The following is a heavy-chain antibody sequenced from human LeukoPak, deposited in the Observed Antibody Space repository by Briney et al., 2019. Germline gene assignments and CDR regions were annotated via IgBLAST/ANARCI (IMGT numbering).Heavy chain of an antibody. Sequence: GGSLRLSCAASGFTFSTYWMHWVRQAPGKGLVWVSRISSDGSSISYADSVKGRFTISRDNAKNTLYLQMNRLRVEDAAVYYCARVVGYSSSWYSGFDCWGQGTLVTVS. CDR3: ARVVGYSSSWYSGFDC. CDR1: GFTFSTYW. J-gene: IGHJ4*02. V-gene: IGHV3-74*01. CDR2: ISSDGSSI. D-gene: IGHD6-13*01.